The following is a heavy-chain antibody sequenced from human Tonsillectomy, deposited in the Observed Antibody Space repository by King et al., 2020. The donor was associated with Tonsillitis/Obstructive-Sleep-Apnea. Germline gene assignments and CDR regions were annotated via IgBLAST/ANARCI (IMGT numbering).Heavy chain of an antibody. CDR1: GITFSSYA. J-gene: IGHJ4*02. Sequence: VQLVESGGGLVQPGGSLRLSCAASGITFSSYAMSWVRQAPGKGLEWVSTISGGGGSTYYADSVKGRITISRDNSKNTRYLQMNSLRAEDTAVYYCAKAMVQGIIITIFDYWGQGTLVTVSS. V-gene: IGHV3-23*04. CDR3: AKAMVQGIIITIFDY. D-gene: IGHD3-10*01. CDR2: ISGGGGST.